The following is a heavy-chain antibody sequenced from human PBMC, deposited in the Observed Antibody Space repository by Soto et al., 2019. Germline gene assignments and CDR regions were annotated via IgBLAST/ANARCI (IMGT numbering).Heavy chain of an antibody. CDR1: GGSISSGGYY. Sequence: QVQLQESGPGLVKPSQTLSLTCTVSGGSISSGGYYWSWIRQHPGKGLEWIGYIYYSGSTYYNPSLKSRVTISVDLSKNQFSLKLSSVTAADTAVYYCARGLHDYGDPPFSYGAFDIWGQGTMVTVSS. CDR2: IYYSGST. V-gene: IGHV4-31*03. CDR3: ARGLHDYGDPPFSYGAFDI. D-gene: IGHD4-17*01. J-gene: IGHJ3*02.